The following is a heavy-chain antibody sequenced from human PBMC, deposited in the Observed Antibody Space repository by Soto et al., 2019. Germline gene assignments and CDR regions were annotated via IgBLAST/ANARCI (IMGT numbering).Heavy chain of an antibody. J-gene: IGHJ6*02. CDR3: ARGGTDYGDHGASYCYDMDV. CDR1: GFTVISNY. Sequence: PGGSLRLSCAASGFTVISNYMSWVRQAPGKGLEWVSVIYSGGSTYYADSVKGRFTISRDNSKNTLYLQMNSLRAEDTAVYYCARGGTDYGDHGASYCYDMDVWGQGTTVTVSS. D-gene: IGHD4-17*01. V-gene: IGHV3-53*01. CDR2: IYSGGST.